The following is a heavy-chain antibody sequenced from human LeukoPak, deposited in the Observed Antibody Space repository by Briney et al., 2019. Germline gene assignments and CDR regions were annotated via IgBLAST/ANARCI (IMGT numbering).Heavy chain of an antibody. CDR3: ASLASGYYYSADY. CDR2: IYHSGST. V-gene: IGHV4-38-2*01. J-gene: IGHJ4*02. D-gene: IGHD3-22*01. CDR1: GYSISSGYY. Sequence: SETLSLTCAVSGYSISSGYYWGWIRQPPGKGLEWIGSIYHSGSTYYNPSLKSRVTISVDTSKNQFSLKLSSVTAADTAVYYCASLASGYYYSADYWGQGTLVTVSS.